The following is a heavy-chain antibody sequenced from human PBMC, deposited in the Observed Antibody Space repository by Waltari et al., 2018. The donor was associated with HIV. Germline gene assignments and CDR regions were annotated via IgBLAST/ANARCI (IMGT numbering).Heavy chain of an antibody. Sequence: QVQLVQSGAEVKKPGASVKVSCKASGYTFTGYYMHWVRQAPGQGLEWMVWINPNSGGTTYAQKFQGRVTMTRDTSISTAYMELSRLRSDDTAVYYCARPSVVTETDYWGQGTLVTVSS. D-gene: IGHD2-21*02. CDR3: ARPSVVTETDY. V-gene: IGHV1-2*02. CDR2: INPNSGGT. J-gene: IGHJ4*02. CDR1: GYTFTGYY.